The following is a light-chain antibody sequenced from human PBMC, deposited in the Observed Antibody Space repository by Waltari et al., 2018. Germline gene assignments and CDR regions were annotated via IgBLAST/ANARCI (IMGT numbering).Light chain of an antibody. CDR3: QTWGTGIVV. CDR2: LNTDGSY. Sequence: HLVVTQSPSASASLAASVKLTCTLSRGHRTSALAWPQQQPEKGPRFLMKLNTDGSYNKGDGIPDRFSGSSSGAARYLTISSLQSEDEADYYCQTWGTGIVVFGGGTKLTVL. CDR1: RGHRTSA. V-gene: IGLV4-69*01. J-gene: IGLJ2*01.